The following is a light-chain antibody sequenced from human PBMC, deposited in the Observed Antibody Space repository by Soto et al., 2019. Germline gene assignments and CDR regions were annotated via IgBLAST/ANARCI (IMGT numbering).Light chain of an antibody. V-gene: IGLV1-44*01. CDR1: NSNIGRNS. CDR2: SNN. Sequence: QSVLTQPPSASGTPGQRVTISCSGSNSNIGRNSVNWYQQVPGTAPRLLIYSNNERPSGVPDRFSGSKSGTSASLAISGLQSEDEADYYCAAWDNSLKGWMFGGGTKLTVL. J-gene: IGLJ3*02. CDR3: AAWDNSLKGWM.